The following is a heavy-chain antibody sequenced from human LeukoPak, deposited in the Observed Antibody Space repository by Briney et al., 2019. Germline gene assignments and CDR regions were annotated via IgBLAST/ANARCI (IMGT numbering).Heavy chain of an antibody. CDR3: AKEAYYDLWSGHYKGGLDS. Sequence: GGSLRLSCSASGFTFKNYGLSWVRQPPGKGLEWVSAISGSGANTSYADSVKGRFFFSRDNSKNTIFLQMNSLTVEDTAVYFCAKEAYYDLWSGHYKGGLDSWGPGTPVTVSS. J-gene: IGHJ4*02. V-gene: IGHV3-23*01. CDR2: ISGSGANT. CDR1: GFTFKNYG. D-gene: IGHD3-3*01.